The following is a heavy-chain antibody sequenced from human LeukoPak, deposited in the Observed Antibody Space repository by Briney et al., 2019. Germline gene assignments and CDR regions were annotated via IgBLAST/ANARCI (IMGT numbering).Heavy chain of an antibody. D-gene: IGHD1-7*01. CDR1: GYTFTGYY. CDR3: ARAHNWKYGTFDY. V-gene: IGHV1-2*02. Sequence: ASVKVSCKTSGYTFTGYYMHWVRQAPGQGLEWMGWINPNSGGTNYAQKFQGRVTMTRDTSISTAYMELSRLRSDDTAVYYCARAHNWKYGTFDYWGQGTLVTVSS. J-gene: IGHJ4*02. CDR2: INPNSGGT.